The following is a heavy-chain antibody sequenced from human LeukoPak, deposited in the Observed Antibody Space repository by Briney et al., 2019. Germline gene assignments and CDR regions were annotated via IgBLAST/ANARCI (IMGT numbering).Heavy chain of an antibody. D-gene: IGHD3-22*01. J-gene: IGHJ4*02. V-gene: IGHV4-38-2*02. CDR2: LYHSGST. CDR1: GFTFEDYG. Sequence: PGGSLRLSCAASGFTFEDYGMSWVRQPPGKGLEWIGSLYHSGSTYYNPSLKSRVTISVDTSKSQFSLKLSSVTAADTAVYYCARDRYYEPFDYWGQGTLVTVSS. CDR3: ARDRYYEPFDY.